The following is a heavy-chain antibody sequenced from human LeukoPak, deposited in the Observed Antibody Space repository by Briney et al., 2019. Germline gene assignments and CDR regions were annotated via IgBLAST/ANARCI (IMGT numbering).Heavy chain of an antibody. D-gene: IGHD3-9*01. Sequence: GESLKISCKGSGYSFTSYWIDWVRQMPGKGLEWMGIIYPGDSDTRYSPSFQGQVSISVDKSISTAYLQWSSLKASDTAMYYCARRFYDILTGSRDAFDIWGQGTMVTVSS. V-gene: IGHV5-51*01. J-gene: IGHJ3*02. CDR2: IYPGDSDT. CDR1: GYSFTSYW. CDR3: ARRFYDILTGSRDAFDI.